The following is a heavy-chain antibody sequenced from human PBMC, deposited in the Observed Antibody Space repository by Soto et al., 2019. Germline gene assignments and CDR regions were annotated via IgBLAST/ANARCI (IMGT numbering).Heavy chain of an antibody. D-gene: IGHD3-10*01. CDR3: VRPLPSGQTHARDV. CDR2: IYNDGTT. Sequence: GGSLRLSCEASGLPVAGSYMAWVRQAPGKGLEWASVIYNDGTTYYSQSVEGRFTISRDTSKNTLYLQMDRLRDEDTAVYYCVRPLPSGQTHARDVWGQGTTVTVSS. V-gene: IGHV3-53*01. J-gene: IGHJ6*02. CDR1: GLPVAGSY.